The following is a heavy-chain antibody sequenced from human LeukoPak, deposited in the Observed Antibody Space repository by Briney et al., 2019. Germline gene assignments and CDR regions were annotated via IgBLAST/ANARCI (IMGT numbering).Heavy chain of an antibody. Sequence: ASVKVSCKASGYTFTSYDINWVRQAAGQGLEWMGWMNPNSGNTGYAQNFQGRVTMTRNTSISTAYMELSSLRPEDTGVYYCARASSSWYPYYFDYWGQGTLVTVSS. J-gene: IGHJ4*02. CDR2: MNPNSGNT. CDR1: GYTFTSYD. D-gene: IGHD6-13*01. CDR3: ARASSSWYPYYFDY. V-gene: IGHV1-8*01.